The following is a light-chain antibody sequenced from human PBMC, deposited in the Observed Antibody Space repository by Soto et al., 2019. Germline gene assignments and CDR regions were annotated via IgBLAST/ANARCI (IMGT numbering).Light chain of an antibody. CDR2: GAS. V-gene: IGKV3-20*01. CDR3: QQYGSSMYT. J-gene: IGKJ2*01. CDR1: QSVTSSY. Sequence: DTVLTQSPGTLSLSPGERATLSCRASQSVTSSYLAWYQQKPGQAPRLLIYGASSRATGIPDRFSGSGSGTDFTLTISRLEPEDFAIYYCQQYGSSMYTFGQGTKLEIK.